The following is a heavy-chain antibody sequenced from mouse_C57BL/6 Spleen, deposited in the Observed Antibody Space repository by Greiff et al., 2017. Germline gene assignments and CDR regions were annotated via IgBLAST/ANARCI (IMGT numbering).Heavy chain of an antibody. CDR2: ISVGGGNT. CDR3: ARQMGPIYDGYYESFAY. V-gene: IGHV5-9*01. J-gene: IGHJ3*01. D-gene: IGHD2-3*01. CDR1: GFTFSSYT. Sequence: EVKLMESGGGLVKPGGSLKLSCAASGFTFSSYTMSWVRQTPEKRLEWVATISVGGGNTYYPDSVKGRFTISRDNAKNTLYLQMSSLRSEDTALYYCARQMGPIYDGYYESFAYWGQGTLVTVSA.